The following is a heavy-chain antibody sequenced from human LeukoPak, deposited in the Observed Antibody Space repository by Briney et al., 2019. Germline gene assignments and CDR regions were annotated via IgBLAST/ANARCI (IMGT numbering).Heavy chain of an antibody. CDR2: IYYSGGT. CDR3: ARIEYYYYYMDV. V-gene: IGHV4-59*01. CDR1: GGSISSYY. Sequence: SETLSLTCTVSGGSISSYYWSWIRQPPGKGLEWIGYIYYSGGTNYNPSLKSRVTISVDTSKNQFSLKLSSVTAADTAVYYCARIEYYYYYMDVWGKGTTVTVSS. J-gene: IGHJ6*03.